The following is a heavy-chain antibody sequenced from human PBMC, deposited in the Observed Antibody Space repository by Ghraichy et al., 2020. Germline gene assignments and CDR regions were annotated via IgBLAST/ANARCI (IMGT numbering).Heavy chain of an antibody. J-gene: IGHJ6*02. Sequence: GGSLRLSCAASGFTFSSYSMNWVHQAPGKGLEWVSSISSSSSYIYYADSVKGRFTISRDNAKNSLYLQMNSLRAEDTAVYYCARGRDYYDSSGYYYYYGMDVWGQGTTVTVSS. CDR1: GFTFSSYS. V-gene: IGHV3-21*01. CDR2: ISSSSSYI. D-gene: IGHD3-22*01. CDR3: ARGRDYYDSSGYYYYYGMDV.